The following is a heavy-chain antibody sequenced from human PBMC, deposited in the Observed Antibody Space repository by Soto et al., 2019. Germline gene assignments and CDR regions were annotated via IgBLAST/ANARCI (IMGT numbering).Heavy chain of an antibody. D-gene: IGHD1-1*01. V-gene: IGHV4-34*01. CDR3: ARLSRDGYNYYYYYYGMDV. J-gene: IGHJ6*02. CDR2: INHSGST. CDR1: GGSFSGYY. Sequence: SETLSLTCAVYGGSFSGYYWSWIRQPPGKGLEWIGEINHSGSTNYNPSLKSRVTISVDTSKNQFSLKLSSVTAADTAVYYCARLSRDGYNYYYYYYGMDVWGQGTTVTVSS.